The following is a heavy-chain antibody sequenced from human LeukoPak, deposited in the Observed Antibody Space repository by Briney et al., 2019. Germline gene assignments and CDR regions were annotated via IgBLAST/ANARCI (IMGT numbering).Heavy chain of an antibody. V-gene: IGHV3-48*01. CDR1: GFTFSSYA. CDR2: ISGGSSSI. J-gene: IGHJ2*01. Sequence: GGSLRLSCAASGFTFSSYAMSWVRQAPGKGLEWVSYISGGSSSIYYAESVKGRFAISRDDAKNSLYLQMNSLRAEDTAVYYCARSPTQWYFDLWGRGTLVTVSS. D-gene: IGHD2-15*01. CDR3: ARSPTQWYFDL.